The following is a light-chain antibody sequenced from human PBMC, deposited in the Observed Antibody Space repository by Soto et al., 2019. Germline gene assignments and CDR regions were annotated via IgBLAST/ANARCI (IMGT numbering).Light chain of an antibody. Sequence: EIVLTQSPGTLSLSPGERATLSCRASQSVSNVYLAWYQQKPGQAPRLLIYDTSNRATGIPDRFSCSGSGTDFTLTISRLEPEDFAVYYCQQSGSSPRTFGQGTKLEIK. V-gene: IGKV3-20*01. CDR3: QQSGSSPRT. CDR1: QSVSNVY. J-gene: IGKJ2*01. CDR2: DTS.